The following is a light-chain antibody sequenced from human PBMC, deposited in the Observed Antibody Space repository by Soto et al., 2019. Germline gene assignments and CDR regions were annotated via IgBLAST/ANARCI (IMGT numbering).Light chain of an antibody. CDR2: GAA. V-gene: IGKV1-39*01. J-gene: IGKJ5*01. Sequence: DIQLTQSPSALSASVGDRVTITCRASQSISIYLNWYQHKPGRAPKLLIFGAATLHTGVPPRFSGSGSGTDFTLTISSLQPEDFATYYCQQSYSTPITFGQGTRLEI. CDR3: QQSYSTPIT. CDR1: QSISIY.